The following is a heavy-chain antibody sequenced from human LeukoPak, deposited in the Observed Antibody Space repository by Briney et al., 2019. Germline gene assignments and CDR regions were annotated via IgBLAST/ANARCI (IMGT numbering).Heavy chain of an antibody. CDR2: INPSGGST. CDR1: GYTFTSYY. V-gene: IGHV1-46*01. Sequence: ASVKVSCKASGYTFTSYYMHRVRQAPGQGLEWMGIINPSGGSTSYAQKFQGRVTMTRDTSTSTVYMELSSLRSEDTAVYYCASVDTAAGTPFGHWGQGTLVTVSS. D-gene: IGHD6-13*01. J-gene: IGHJ1*01. CDR3: ASVDTAAGTPFGH.